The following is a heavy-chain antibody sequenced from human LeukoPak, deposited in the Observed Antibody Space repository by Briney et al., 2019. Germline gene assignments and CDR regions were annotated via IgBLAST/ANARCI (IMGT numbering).Heavy chain of an antibody. CDR3: AREDDDWGPNTFDV. Sequence: GGSLRLSCAASGFTFSTYAVSWVRQAPGKGLEWVSAISGSGGSTYYADFVKGRFTISRDNSKNTVYLQMDSLRDEDTAVYYCAREDDDWGPNTFDVWGQGTVVTVSS. J-gene: IGHJ3*01. CDR2: ISGSGGST. CDR1: GFTFSTYA. V-gene: IGHV3-23*01. D-gene: IGHD7-27*01.